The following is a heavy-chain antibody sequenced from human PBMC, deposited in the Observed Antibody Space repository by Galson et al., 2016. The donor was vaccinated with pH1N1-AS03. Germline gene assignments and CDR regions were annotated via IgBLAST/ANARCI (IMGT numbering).Heavy chain of an antibody. V-gene: IGHV3-7*03. CDR2: IRQDGSEK. Sequence: SLRLSCAASGFSFSASWMSWVRQAPGKGLEWAANIRQDGSEKYYVDSVEGRFTISRDNAKYSLYLQMNSLRDKDRAVYYCARESPLNYYLELWGRGTLVTVSS. J-gene: IGHJ2*01. D-gene: IGHD1-7*01. CDR3: ARESPLNYYLEL. CDR1: GFSFSASW.